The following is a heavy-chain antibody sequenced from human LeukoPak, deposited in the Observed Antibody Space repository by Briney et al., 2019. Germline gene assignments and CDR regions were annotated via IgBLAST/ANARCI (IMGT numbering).Heavy chain of an antibody. J-gene: IGHJ6*03. Sequence: GGSLRLSCAASGFTFSSYSMTWVRQAPGKGLEWVSSISRSSSYIYYADSVKGRFTISRDNAKNSLYLQMNSLRAEDTAVYYCARNFQYDFYYFYMDVWGKGTTVIVSS. D-gene: IGHD3-3*01. CDR2: ISRSSSYI. CDR3: ARNFQYDFYYFYMDV. CDR1: GFTFSSYS. V-gene: IGHV3-21*01.